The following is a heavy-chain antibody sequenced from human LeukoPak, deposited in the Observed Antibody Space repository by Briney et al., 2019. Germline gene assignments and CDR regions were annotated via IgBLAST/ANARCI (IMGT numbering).Heavy chain of an antibody. J-gene: IGHJ5*02. CDR2: INHSGST. V-gene: IGHV4-34*01. Sequence: SETLSLTCAVYGGSFSGYYWSWIRQPPGQGLEWIGEINHSGSTNYNPSLKSRVTISVDTSKNQFSLKLSSVTAADTAVYYCARGLNYSSSWNRSPWGQGTLVTVSS. CDR1: GGSFSGYY. D-gene: IGHD6-13*01. CDR3: ARGLNYSSSWNRSP.